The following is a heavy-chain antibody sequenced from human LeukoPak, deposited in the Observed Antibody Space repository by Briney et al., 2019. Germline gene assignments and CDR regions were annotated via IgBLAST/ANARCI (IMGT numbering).Heavy chain of an antibody. Sequence: SETLSLTCAVYGGSFSGYYWSWIRQPPGKGLEWIGEINQSGSTNYNPSLKSRVTVSVGTSKKQFSLNLSPVTAADTAVYYCAEGCSSTSCYWYYYTDVWGKGTTVTVSS. J-gene: IGHJ6*03. V-gene: IGHV4-34*01. CDR2: INQSGST. CDR1: GGSFSGYY. D-gene: IGHD2-2*01. CDR3: AEGCSSTSCYWYYYTDV.